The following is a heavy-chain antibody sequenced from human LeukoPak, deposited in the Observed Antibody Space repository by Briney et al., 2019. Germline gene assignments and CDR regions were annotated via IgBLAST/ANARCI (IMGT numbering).Heavy chain of an antibody. CDR1: GGSISSSRYY. J-gene: IGHJ5*02. Sequence: PSETLSLTCTVSGGSISSSRYYWGWLRQPQGKGLEWIVSIYYSGSTYYNPSLGSRVTISVDTSKNQYFLKLSSVTAADTAVYYCARHGILADYYYDSSGYPQFDPWGQGTLVTVSS. CDR3: ARHGILADYYYDSSGYPQFDP. V-gene: IGHV4-39*01. CDR2: IYYSGST. D-gene: IGHD3-22*01.